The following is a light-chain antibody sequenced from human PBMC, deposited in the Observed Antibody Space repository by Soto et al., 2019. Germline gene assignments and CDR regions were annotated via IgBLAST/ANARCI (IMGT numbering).Light chain of an antibody. J-gene: IGLJ1*01. CDR2: GST. V-gene: IGLV1-40*01. Sequence: QSVLSHPPSVSGGPGQRVTISCTGSSSNIGAGYDAHWFQQVPGTAPKLLIYGSTNRPSGVPDRFSGSKSGTSASLAITGLQAEDEADYYCQSYDSSLGGNYVFGTGTKVTVL. CDR3: QSYDSSLGGNYV. CDR1: SSNIGAGYD.